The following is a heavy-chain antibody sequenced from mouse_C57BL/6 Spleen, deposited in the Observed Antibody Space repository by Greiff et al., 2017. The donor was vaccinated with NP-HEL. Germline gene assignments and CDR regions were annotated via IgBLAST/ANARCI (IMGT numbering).Heavy chain of an antibody. CDR3: AREYYYGSSLYYFDY. J-gene: IGHJ2*01. D-gene: IGHD1-1*01. Sequence: QQSGQGLEWIGDIYPGSGSTNYNEKFKSKATLTVDTSSSTAYMQLSSLTSEDSAVYYCAREYYYGSSLYYFDYWGQGTTLTVSS. V-gene: IGHV1-55*01. CDR2: IYPGSGST.